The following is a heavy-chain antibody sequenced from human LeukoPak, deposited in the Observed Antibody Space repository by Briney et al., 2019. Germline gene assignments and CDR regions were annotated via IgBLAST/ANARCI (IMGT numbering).Heavy chain of an antibody. D-gene: IGHD2-2*01. Sequence: GGSLRLSCAASGFTFSSYWMSWVRQAPGKGLEWVANIKQDGSEKYYVDSVKGRFTISRDNAKNSLYLQMNSLRAEDTAVYSCARDDCSSISCYHNWFDPWGQGTLVTVSS. CDR2: IKQDGSEK. J-gene: IGHJ5*02. V-gene: IGHV3-7*01. CDR3: ARDDCSSISCYHNWFDP. CDR1: GFTFSSYW.